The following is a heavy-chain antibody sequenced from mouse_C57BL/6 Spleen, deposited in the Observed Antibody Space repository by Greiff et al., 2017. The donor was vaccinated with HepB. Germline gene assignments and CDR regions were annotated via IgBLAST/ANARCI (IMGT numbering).Heavy chain of an antibody. V-gene: IGHV1-50*01. J-gene: IGHJ4*01. Sequence: VQLQQPGAELVKPGASVKLSCKASGYTFTSYWMQWVKQRPGQGLEWIGEIDPSDSYTNYNQKFKGKATLTVDTSSSTAYMQLSSLTSGDSAVYYCARATTVVAGAMDYWGQGTSVTVSS. D-gene: IGHD1-1*01. CDR3: ARATTVVAGAMDY. CDR2: IDPSDSYT. CDR1: GYTFTSYW.